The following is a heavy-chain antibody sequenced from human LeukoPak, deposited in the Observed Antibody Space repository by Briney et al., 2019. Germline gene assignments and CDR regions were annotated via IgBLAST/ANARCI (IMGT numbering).Heavy chain of an antibody. D-gene: IGHD3-22*01. CDR3: ASIIFKYYYDSSPFLTKRVAEYFQH. CDR1: GGSVSSSRYY. CDR2: IYYSGST. Sequence: PSETLSLTCTVSGGSVSSSRYYRGWIRQPPGKGLEWIGSIYYSGSTYYNPSLKSRVTISVDTSKNQFSLKLSSVTAADTAVYYCASIIFKYYYDSSPFLTKRVAEYFQHWGQGTLVTVSS. J-gene: IGHJ1*01. V-gene: IGHV4-39*01.